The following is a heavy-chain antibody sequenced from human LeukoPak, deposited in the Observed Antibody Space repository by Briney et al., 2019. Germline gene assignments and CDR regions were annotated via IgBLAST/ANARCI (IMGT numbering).Heavy chain of an antibody. CDR2: ISWNSGSI. V-gene: IGHV3-9*03. D-gene: IGHD3-9*01. CDR1: GFTFDDYA. J-gene: IGHJ4*02. CDR3: AKEGSETGYAPLDY. Sequence: GGSLRLSCAASGFTFDDYAMHWVRQAPGKGLEWVSGISWNSGSIGYADSVKGRFTISRDNAKNSLYLQMNSLRAGDMALYYCAKEGSETGYAPLDYWGQGTLVTVSS.